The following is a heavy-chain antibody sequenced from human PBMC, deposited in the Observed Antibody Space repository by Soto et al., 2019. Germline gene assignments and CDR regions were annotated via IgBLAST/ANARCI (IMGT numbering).Heavy chain of an antibody. V-gene: IGHV3-23*01. CDR3: ADDIVVTKTATSLDY. J-gene: IGHJ4*02. Sequence: GGSLRLSCAASGFIFSNYAMTWVRQAPGKGLEWVSAISGSGGSTYYADSVKGRFTISRDNSNNMLYLQMNSLRAEDTAVYYCADDIVVTKTATSLDYWGQGILVTVSS. CDR2: ISGSGGST. CDR1: GFIFSNYA. D-gene: IGHD2-21*01.